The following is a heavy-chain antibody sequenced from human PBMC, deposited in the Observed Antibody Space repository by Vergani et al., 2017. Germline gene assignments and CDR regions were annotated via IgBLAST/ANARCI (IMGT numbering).Heavy chain of an antibody. CDR2: ISGSGGST. CDR3: AKDPGLSAIFGVEGGMDV. J-gene: IGHJ6*02. CDR1: GFTFSSYA. Sequence: EVQLLESGGGLVQPGGSLRLSCAASGFTFSSYAMSWVRQAPGKGLEWVSAISGSGGSTYYADSVKGRFTISRDNSKNTLYLQMNSLRAEDTAVYYCAKDPGLSAIFGVEGGMDVWGQGTTVTVSS. D-gene: IGHD3-3*01. V-gene: IGHV3-23*01.